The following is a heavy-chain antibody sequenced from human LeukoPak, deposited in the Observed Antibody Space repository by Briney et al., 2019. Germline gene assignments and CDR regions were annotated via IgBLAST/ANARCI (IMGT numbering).Heavy chain of an antibody. CDR3: ARGWFGELGGNWFDP. CDR2: IYYSGST. CDR1: GGSISSYY. D-gene: IGHD3-10*01. J-gene: IGHJ5*02. Sequence: PSETLSLTCTASGGSISSYYWSWIRQPPGKGLEWIGYIYYSGSTNYNPSLKSRVTISVDTSKNQFSLKLSSVTAADTAVYYCARGWFGELGGNWFDPWGQGTLVTVSS. V-gene: IGHV4-59*01.